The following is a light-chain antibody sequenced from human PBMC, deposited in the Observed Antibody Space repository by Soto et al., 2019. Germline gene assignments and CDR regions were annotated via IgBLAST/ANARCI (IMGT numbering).Light chain of an antibody. CDR1: QSIGNF. J-gene: IGKJ2*01. Sequence: DIQLTQSPSSLSASVGDRVTITCRASQSIGNFLIWYQQKPGEAPKVLIYAPSSLQTGVPSRFSGSGSETDFTLTISNLQLEDFANYYCQQSYTVPYTFGQGTKLEIK. CDR3: QQSYTVPYT. CDR2: APS. V-gene: IGKV1-39*01.